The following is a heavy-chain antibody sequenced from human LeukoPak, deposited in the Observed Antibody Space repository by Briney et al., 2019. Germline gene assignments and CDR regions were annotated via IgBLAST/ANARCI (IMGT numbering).Heavy chain of an antibody. CDR3: ARFSGSYPAGFDY. V-gene: IGHV4-34*01. D-gene: IGHD1-26*01. CDR2: INHSGST. J-gene: IGHJ4*02. Sequence: SETLSLTCAVYGGSFSGYYWSWIRQPPGKGLEWIGEINHSGSTNYNPSLKSRVTISVDTSKNQFSLKLSSVTAADTAVYYCARFSGSYPAGFDYWGQGTLVTVSS. CDR1: GGSFSGYY.